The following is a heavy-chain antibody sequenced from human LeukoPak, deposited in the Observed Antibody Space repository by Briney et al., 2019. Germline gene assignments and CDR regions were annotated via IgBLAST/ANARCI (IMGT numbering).Heavy chain of an antibody. J-gene: IGHJ6*02. CDR1: GFTVSSNY. CDR2: IYSGGST. V-gene: IGHV3-66*01. CDR3: ARGHTVTTVYYYYGMDV. D-gene: IGHD4-17*01. Sequence: RGSLRLSCAASGFTVSSNYMSWVRQAPGKGLEWVSVIYSGGSTYYADSVKGRFTISRDNSKNTLYLQMNSLRAEDTAVYYCARGHTVTTVYYYYGMDVWGQGTTITVSS.